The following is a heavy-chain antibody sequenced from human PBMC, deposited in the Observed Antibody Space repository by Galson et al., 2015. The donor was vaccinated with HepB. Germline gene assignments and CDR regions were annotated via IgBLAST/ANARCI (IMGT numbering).Heavy chain of an antibody. J-gene: IGHJ4*02. CDR1: GDSVSSNSAA. CDR3: ARGDSSGYYSLDY. Sequence: CAISGDSVSSNSAAWNWIRQSPSRGLEWLGRTYYGSKWYNDYAVSVKSRITINPDTSKNQFSLQLNSVTPEDTAVYYCARGDSSGYYSLDYWGQGTLVTVSS. CDR2: TYYGSKWYN. D-gene: IGHD3-22*01. V-gene: IGHV6-1*01.